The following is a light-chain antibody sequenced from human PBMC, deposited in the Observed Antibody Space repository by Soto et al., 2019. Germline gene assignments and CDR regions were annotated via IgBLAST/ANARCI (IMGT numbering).Light chain of an antibody. CDR3: QQYYSTPFT. CDR1: QDVLYSSNNQNY. V-gene: IGKV4-1*01. J-gene: IGKJ2*01. Sequence: DIVMTQSPGSLAVSLGERATINCKSSQDVLYSSNNQNYLAWYQQKPGQPPMLLIFWASTRESGVPDRFSGSGSWTDFTLTSSSLQAEDVAVYYCQQYYSTPFTFGQGTKVEIK. CDR2: WAS.